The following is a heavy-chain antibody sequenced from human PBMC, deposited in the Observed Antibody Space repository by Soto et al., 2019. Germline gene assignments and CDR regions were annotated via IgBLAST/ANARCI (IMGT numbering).Heavy chain of an antibody. CDR3: ARGLGGCSAGSCRYNWFDL. V-gene: IGHV1-69*01. CDR2: IIPLYGTA. CDR1: GDTFTNYA. Sequence: QVQLVQSEAEVKKPGSSVRVSCEASGDTFTNYAISWVRQAPGQGLEWLGGIIPLYGTATYGQKFQDRVTITADGSTSTGDMDVSSLGAEDRAVYCCARGLGGCSAGSCRYNWFDLWGQGTLVTVSS. D-gene: IGHD2-15*01. J-gene: IGHJ5*02.